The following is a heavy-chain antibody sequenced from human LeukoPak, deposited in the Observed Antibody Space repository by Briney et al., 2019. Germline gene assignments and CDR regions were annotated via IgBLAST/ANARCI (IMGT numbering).Heavy chain of an antibody. CDR2: ISSSSTTI. V-gene: IGHV3-48*01. Sequence: GGSLRLSCAASGFTFSSYSMMWVRQAPGKGLEWVSYISSSSTTIHYADSVEGRFSISRDNVKNSVDLQMNSLSAEDTALYYCARDAGLRRNGYNPFDYWGQGILVTVSS. CDR1: GFTFSSYS. D-gene: IGHD5-24*01. J-gene: IGHJ4*02. CDR3: ARDAGLRRNGYNPFDY.